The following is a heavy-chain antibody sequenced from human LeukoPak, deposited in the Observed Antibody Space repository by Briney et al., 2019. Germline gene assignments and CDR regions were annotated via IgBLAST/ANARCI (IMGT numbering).Heavy chain of an antibody. Sequence: GESLKISCKGSGYSFTSYWIGWVRQMPGKGLEWMGTIYPGDSDTRYSPSFQGQVTISADKSISTAYLQWSSLKASDTAMYCCARHSVGTYYDILTGYEADYWGQGTLVTVSS. J-gene: IGHJ4*02. CDR3: ARHSVGTYYDILTGYEADY. D-gene: IGHD3-9*01. CDR2: IYPGDSDT. CDR1: GYSFTSYW. V-gene: IGHV5-51*01.